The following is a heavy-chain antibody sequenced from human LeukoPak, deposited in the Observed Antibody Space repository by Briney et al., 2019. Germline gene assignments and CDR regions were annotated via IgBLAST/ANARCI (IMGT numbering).Heavy chain of an antibody. Sequence: GGSLRLSCAASGFTFTHSWMSWVRQAPGKGLEWVANIKQDGSEKYYVDSVEGRFTISRDNAKNSVSLQMNSLRGEDTAVYYCVRALRSSSADYWGQRTLVTVSS. D-gene: IGHD6-6*01. CDR1: GFTFTHSW. J-gene: IGHJ4*02. CDR2: IKQDGSEK. V-gene: IGHV3-7*01. CDR3: VRALRSSSADY.